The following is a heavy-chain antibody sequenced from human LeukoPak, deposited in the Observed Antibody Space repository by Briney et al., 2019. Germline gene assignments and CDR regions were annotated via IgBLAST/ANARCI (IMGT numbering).Heavy chain of an antibody. CDR3: ARVRFLEWLPDY. CDR1: GFTFSSYS. Sequence: GGSLRLSCAASGFTFSSYSMNWVRQAPGKGLEWVSYISSGSSTIYYADSVKGRFTISRDNAKNSLYLQMNSLRAEDTAVYYCARVRFLEWLPDYWGQGTLVTVSS. V-gene: IGHV3-48*01. CDR2: ISSGSSTI. D-gene: IGHD3-3*01. J-gene: IGHJ4*02.